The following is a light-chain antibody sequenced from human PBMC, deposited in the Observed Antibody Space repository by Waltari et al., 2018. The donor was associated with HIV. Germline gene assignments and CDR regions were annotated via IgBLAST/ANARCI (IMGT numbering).Light chain of an antibody. CDR1: SRDVAGYTY. Sequence: QSALTQPASVSASPGQSITLSCTGTSRDVAGYTYVSWYQQHPGKAPKLMIYEVSNRPSGVSNRFSGSKSGNTASLTISGLQAEDEADYYCSSYTSSSTLVFGGGTKLTVL. CDR3: SSYTSSSTLV. CDR2: EVS. J-gene: IGLJ2*01. V-gene: IGLV2-14*01.